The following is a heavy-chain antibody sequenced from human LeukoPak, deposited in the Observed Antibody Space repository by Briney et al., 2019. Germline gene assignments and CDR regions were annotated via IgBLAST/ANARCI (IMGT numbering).Heavy chain of an antibody. CDR1: GGTFSSYA. D-gene: IGHD4/OR15-4a*01. CDR3: ARDPSLRSDYGVYAVD. CDR2: IIPIFGTA. J-gene: IGHJ4*02. V-gene: IGHV1-69*05. Sequence: ASVKVSCKASGGTFSSYAISWVRQAPGQGLEWMGGIIPIFGTANYAQKFQGRVTITTDESTSTAYMELSSLRSEDTAVYYCARDPSLRSDYGVYAVDWGQGTLDTVSS.